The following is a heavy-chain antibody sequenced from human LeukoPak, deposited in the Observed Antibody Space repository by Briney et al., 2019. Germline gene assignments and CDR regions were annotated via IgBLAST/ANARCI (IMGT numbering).Heavy chain of an antibody. D-gene: IGHD3-16*02. Sequence: SETLSLTCTVSGGSISRSSYYWGWIRQPPGKGLEWIGSIYYSGSTYYNPSLKSRVTISVDTSKNQFSLKLSSVTAADTAVYYCAREGTYDYVWGSYRYRLFDPWGQGTLVTVSS. CDR2: IYYSGST. CDR1: GGSISRSSYY. CDR3: AREGTYDYVWGSYRYRLFDP. J-gene: IGHJ5*02. V-gene: IGHV4-39*07.